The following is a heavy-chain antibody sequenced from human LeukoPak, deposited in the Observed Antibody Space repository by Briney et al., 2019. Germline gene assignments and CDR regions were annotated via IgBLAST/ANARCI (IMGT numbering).Heavy chain of an antibody. V-gene: IGHV1-69*05. J-gene: IGHJ5*02. CDR2: IIPIFGTA. CDR3: ARAQQNTNWFDP. Sequence: ASVKVSCRASVGTFSRYAISWVRQAPGQGLEWMGRIIPIFGTANYAQKFQGRGTITTDESTSKAYMELSSLRSEYTAVYYCARAQQNTNWFDPWGQGTLVTVSS. D-gene: IGHD6-13*01. CDR1: VGTFSRYA.